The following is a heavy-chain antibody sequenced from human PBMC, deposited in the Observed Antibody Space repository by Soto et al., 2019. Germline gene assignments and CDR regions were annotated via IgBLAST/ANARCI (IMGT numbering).Heavy chain of an antibody. V-gene: IGHV3-15*01. CDR2: IKSKTDGGTT. CDR3: TTFDILTGYYNS. J-gene: IGHJ5*02. Sequence: GGSLRLSCAASGLTFSNAWMSWVRQAPGKGLAWVGRIKSKTDGGTTDYAAPVKGRFTISRDDSKNTLYLQMNSLKTEDTAVYDFTTFDILTGYYNSWGQGTLVTVSS. D-gene: IGHD3-9*01. CDR1: GLTFSNAW.